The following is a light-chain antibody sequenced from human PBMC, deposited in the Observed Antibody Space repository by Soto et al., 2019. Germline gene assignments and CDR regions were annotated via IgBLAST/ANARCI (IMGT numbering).Light chain of an antibody. V-gene: IGLV2-11*01. J-gene: IGLJ3*02. CDR1: SSDVVTYDL. CDR2: DVT. CDR3: CSYAGSHPWG. Sequence: QSALTQPRSVSWSPGQSVTISCTGTSSDVVTYDLVSWYQQLPVKAPKLIIYDVTKRPSGFPDRFSGSKSANKATLPISGLQDEDEADYSCCSYAGSHPWGFGVGTKLSVL.